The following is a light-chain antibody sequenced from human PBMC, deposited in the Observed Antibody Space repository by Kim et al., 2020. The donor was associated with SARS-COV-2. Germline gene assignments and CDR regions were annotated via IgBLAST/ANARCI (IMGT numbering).Light chain of an antibody. CDR1: IGSIGCHY. CDR2: EDN. CDR3: QSYDSGDGV. J-gene: IGLJ3*02. Sequence: NFMLTQPHSVSESPGKTVTIACTRSIGSIGCHYVHRYQQRPGHSPTTVIYEDNQRPSGVPVRFSGSVDSSTNSASLTFTGLKAEDEDDSYYQSYDSGDGVFGGGTQLTVL. V-gene: IGLV6-57*01.